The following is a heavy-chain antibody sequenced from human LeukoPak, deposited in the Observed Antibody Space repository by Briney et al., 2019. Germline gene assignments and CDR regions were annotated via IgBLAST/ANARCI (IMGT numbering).Heavy chain of an antibody. Sequence: GGSLRLSCAASGFTFSSYGMHWVRQAPGKGLEWVAVISYDGSNKYYADSVKGRFTISRDNSKNTLYLQMNSLRAEDTAVYYCAKDVGNDLGPDYYYGMDVWAKGPWSPSP. CDR3: AKDVGNDLGPDYYYGMDV. D-gene: IGHD7-27*01. J-gene: IGHJ6*02. CDR2: ISYDGSNK. CDR1: GFTFSSYG. V-gene: IGHV3-30*18.